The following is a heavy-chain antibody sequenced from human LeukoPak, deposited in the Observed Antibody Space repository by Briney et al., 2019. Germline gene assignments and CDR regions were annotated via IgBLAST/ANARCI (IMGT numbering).Heavy chain of an antibody. CDR1: GYTFTGYY. J-gene: IGHJ5*02. CDR3: AREYYDILTGYLPWFDP. CDR2: INPNSGGT. V-gene: IGHV1-2*06. Sequence: GASVKVSCKASGYTFTGYYMHWARQAPGQGLEWMGRINPNSGGTNYAQKFQGRVTMTRDTSISTAYMELSRLRSDDTAVYYCAREYYDILTGYLPWFDPWGQGTLVTVSS. D-gene: IGHD3-9*01.